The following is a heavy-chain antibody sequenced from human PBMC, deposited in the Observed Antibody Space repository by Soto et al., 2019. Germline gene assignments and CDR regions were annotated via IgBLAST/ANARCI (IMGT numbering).Heavy chain of an antibody. J-gene: IGHJ5*02. Sequence: GGSLRLSCAASGFTYNRYNINWIRQAPGKGLEWVSYIDSASRTIYYADSVKGRFTISRDNAKNSLYLQMNSLREEDTAVYYCAPGSSWFDPWGHGTLVTVSS. CDR1: GFTYNRYN. CDR3: APGSSWFDP. CDR2: IDSASRTI. V-gene: IGHV3-48*02.